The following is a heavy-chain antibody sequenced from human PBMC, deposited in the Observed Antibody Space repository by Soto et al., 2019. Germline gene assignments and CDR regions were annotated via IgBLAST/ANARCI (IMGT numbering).Heavy chain of an antibody. J-gene: IGHJ6*03. CDR3: AKAGGYGSGSPENYMDV. V-gene: IGHV3-30*18. D-gene: IGHD3-10*01. CDR1: GFTFSSYG. CDR2: TSYDGTNK. Sequence: GGSLRLSCAASGFTFSSYGMDWVRQAPGKGLEWVAVTSYDGTNKYYADSVKGRFTISRDNSNNTLFLQMNSLRAEDTAVYYCAKAGGYGSGSPENYMDVWGKGTTVTVSS.